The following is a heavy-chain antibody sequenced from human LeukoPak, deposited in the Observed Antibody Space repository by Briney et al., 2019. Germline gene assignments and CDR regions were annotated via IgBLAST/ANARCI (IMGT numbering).Heavy chain of an antibody. Sequence: GGSLRLSCAASGFTFSSYSMNWVRQAPGKGLEWVSSISSSSSYIYYADSVKGRFTISRDNAKNSLYPQMNSLRAEDTAVYYCARARSSSLDYWGQGTLVTVSS. CDR2: ISSSSSYI. J-gene: IGHJ4*02. CDR3: ARARSSSLDY. CDR1: GFTFSSYS. D-gene: IGHD6-13*01. V-gene: IGHV3-21*01.